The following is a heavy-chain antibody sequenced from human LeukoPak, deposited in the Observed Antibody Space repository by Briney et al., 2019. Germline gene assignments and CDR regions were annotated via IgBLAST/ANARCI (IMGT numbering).Heavy chain of an antibody. Sequence: SQTLSLTCTVSSGSISNSNYYWSWIRQPPGQGLEWIGYIYYSGSTYYNPSLKSRVTISVDTSKNQFSLELSSVTAADTAVFYCARHMGGTTYDHWGQGTLVTVSS. CDR3: ARHMGGTTYDH. J-gene: IGHJ4*02. V-gene: IGHV4-30-4*01. D-gene: IGHD1-7*01. CDR1: SGSISNSNYY. CDR2: IYYSGST.